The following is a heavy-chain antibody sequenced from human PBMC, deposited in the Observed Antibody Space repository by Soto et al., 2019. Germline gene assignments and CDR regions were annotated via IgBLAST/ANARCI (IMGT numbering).Heavy chain of an antibody. CDR3: ARRIAVASYYFDY. D-gene: IGHD6-19*01. CDR2: ISSSSSYT. Sequence: QVQLVESGGGLVKPGGSLRLSCAASGFTFSDYYMSWIRQAPGKGLEWVSYISSSSSYTNYADSVKGRFTISRDNAKNSLYLQMNSLRAEDTAVYYCARRIAVASYYFDYWGQGTLVTVSS. CDR1: GFTFSDYY. V-gene: IGHV3-11*05. J-gene: IGHJ4*02.